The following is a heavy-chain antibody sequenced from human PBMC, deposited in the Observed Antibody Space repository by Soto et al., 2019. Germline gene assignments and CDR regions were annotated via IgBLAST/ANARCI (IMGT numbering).Heavy chain of an antibody. CDR3: ATSGAILGTRSWFDP. CDR1: GYTFTRYY. V-gene: IGHV1-46*01. CDR2: INPSVGST. J-gene: IGHJ5*02. D-gene: IGHD1-7*01. Sequence: QVQLVQSGAEVKKPGASVRVSCKASGYTFTRYYMHWVRQAPGQGLEWMGIINPSVGSTTYAQKFHGRVTMTRDTSTSTVYMELNSLRSEETAVYYCATSGAILGTRSWFDPWGQGTLVTVSS.